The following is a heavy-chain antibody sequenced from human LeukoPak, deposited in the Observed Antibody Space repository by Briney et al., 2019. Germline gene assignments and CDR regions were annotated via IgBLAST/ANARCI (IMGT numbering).Heavy chain of an antibody. J-gene: IGHJ4*02. CDR1: TFTFSDYW. V-gene: IGHV3-7*03. D-gene: IGHD4-17*01. Sequence: GSLRLSCVVSTFTFSDYWMSWVRQAPGKGLEWVANIKQDGSEKYYVDSVKGRFTISRDNAKNSLYLQMNSLRVEDTAVYYCARALYGDYGESYFDYWGQGTLVTVSS. CDR3: ARALYGDYGESYFDY. CDR2: IKQDGSEK.